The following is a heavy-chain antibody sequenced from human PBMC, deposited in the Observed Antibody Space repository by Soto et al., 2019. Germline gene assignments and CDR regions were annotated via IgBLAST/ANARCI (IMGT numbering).Heavy chain of an antibody. CDR3: ARGRDDYGDKRKSKYFQH. D-gene: IGHD4-17*01. V-gene: IGHV4-31*03. Sequence: PSETLSLTCTVSGGSISSGGYYWSWIRQHPGKGLEWIGYIYYSGSTYYNPSLKSRVTISVDTSKNQFSPKLSSVTAADTAVYYCARGRDDYGDKRKSKYFQHWGQGTPVTVSS. J-gene: IGHJ1*01. CDR1: GGSISSGGYY. CDR2: IYYSGST.